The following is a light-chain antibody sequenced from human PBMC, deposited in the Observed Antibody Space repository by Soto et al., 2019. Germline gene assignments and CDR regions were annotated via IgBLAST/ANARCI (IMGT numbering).Light chain of an antibody. J-gene: IGKJ4*01. CDR3: QKYNSAAQLT. CDR1: QGISNY. CDR2: AAS. V-gene: IGKV1-27*01. Sequence: DIQMTQSPSPLSASVGDRVTITCRASQGISNYLAWYQQKPGKVPKLLIYAASTLQSGVPSRFSGSGSGTDFTLTISSLQPEDVATYYCQKYNSAAQLTFGGGTKVEIK.